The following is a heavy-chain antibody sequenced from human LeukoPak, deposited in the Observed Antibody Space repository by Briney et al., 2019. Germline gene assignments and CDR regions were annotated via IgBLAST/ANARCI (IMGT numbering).Heavy chain of an antibody. CDR1: GFSFSSYS. D-gene: IGHD3-10*01. Sequence: GGSLRLSCVASGFSFSSYSLNWVRQAPGKGLEWVSSISNTGDYIYYADSVKGRFTISRDNAKNSLSLQVSSLRAEDKAVYYCARVTGGSPINYFYYMDVWGQGTTVTVSS. V-gene: IGHV3-21*01. CDR3: ARVTGGSPINYFYYMDV. J-gene: IGHJ6*02. CDR2: ISNTGDYI.